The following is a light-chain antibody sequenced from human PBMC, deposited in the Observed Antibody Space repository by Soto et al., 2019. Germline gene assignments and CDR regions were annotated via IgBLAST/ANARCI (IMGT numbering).Light chain of an antibody. J-gene: IGLJ2*01. Sequence: QSALTQPASVSGSPGQSSTISCTGTSSDVGGYNYVSWYQQHPGKAPKLMIYDVSNRPSGVSNRFSGSKSGNTASLTISGLHAEDDADYYCSSYTSSSTPLVVFGGGTKLTVL. V-gene: IGLV2-14*01. CDR3: SSYTSSSTPLVV. CDR2: DVS. CDR1: SSDVGGYNY.